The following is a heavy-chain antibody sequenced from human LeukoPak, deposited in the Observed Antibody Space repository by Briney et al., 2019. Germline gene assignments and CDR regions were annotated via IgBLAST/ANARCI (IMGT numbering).Heavy chain of an antibody. J-gene: IGHJ4*02. CDR1: GYSISSGYY. V-gene: IGHV4-38-2*02. D-gene: IGHD2-15*01. Sequence: PSETLSLTCTVSGYSISSGYYWGWIRQPPGKGLEWIGSIYHSGSTYYNPSLKSRVTISVDTSKNQFSLKLSSVTAADTAVYYCARVGMGYCSGGSCRDYWGQGTLVTVSS. CDR2: IYHSGST. CDR3: ARVGMGYCSGGSCRDY.